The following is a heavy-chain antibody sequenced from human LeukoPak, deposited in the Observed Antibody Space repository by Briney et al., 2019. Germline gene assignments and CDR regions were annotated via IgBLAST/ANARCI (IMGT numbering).Heavy chain of an antibody. CDR1: GGSFSGYY. Sequence: SETLSLTCAVYGGSFSGYYWSWIRQPPGKGLEWIGEINHSGSTNYNPSLKSRVTISVDTSKNQFSLKLSSVTAADTAVYYCARARTGEFDYWGQGTLATVSS. CDR2: INHSGST. D-gene: IGHD7-27*01. V-gene: IGHV4-34*01. J-gene: IGHJ4*02. CDR3: ARARTGEFDY.